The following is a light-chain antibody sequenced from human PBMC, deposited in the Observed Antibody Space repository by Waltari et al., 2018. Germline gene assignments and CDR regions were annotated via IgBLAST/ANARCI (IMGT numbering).Light chain of an antibody. CDR3: QHYVRLPAT. J-gene: IGKJ1*01. Sequence: FVLTQSPGTLSLSSGERSIISFRASQSVSRSLAWYQQKPGQAPKRLIYGASTRATGIPDRFTGSGSGTDFSLTSRSLEPEDFAIYFCQHYVRLPATFGQGTKVEIK. CDR1: QSVSRS. V-gene: IGKV3-20*01. CDR2: GAS.